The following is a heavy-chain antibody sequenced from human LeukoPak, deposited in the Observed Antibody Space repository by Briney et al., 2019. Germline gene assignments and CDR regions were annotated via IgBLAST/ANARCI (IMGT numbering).Heavy chain of an antibody. CDR2: IRSKAYGGTT. J-gene: IGHJ6*04. CDR1: GFTFGDYA. CDR3: TRDIVVVPAATMGLYYYYYYGMDV. Sequence: TGGSLRLSCTASGFTFGDYAMSWVRQAPGKGLEWVGFIRSKAYGGTTAYAASVKGRFTISRDDSKSIAYLQMNSLKTEDTAVYYCTRDIVVVPAATMGLYYYYYYGMDVWGKGTTVTVSS. D-gene: IGHD2-2*01. V-gene: IGHV3-49*04.